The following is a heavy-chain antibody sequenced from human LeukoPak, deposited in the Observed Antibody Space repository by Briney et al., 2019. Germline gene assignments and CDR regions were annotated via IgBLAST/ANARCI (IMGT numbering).Heavy chain of an antibody. J-gene: IGHJ4*02. D-gene: IGHD6-19*01. V-gene: IGHV4-59*01. Sequence: PSETLSLTCTVSGGSISSYYWSWIRQPPGKGLEWIGYIYYSGSTNYNPSLKSRVTISVDTSKNQFSLKLSSVTAADTAVYYCAVLPTTAVAGLGAGDYFDYWGQGTLVTVSS. CDR2: IYYSGST. CDR3: AVLPTTAVAGLGAGDYFDY. CDR1: GGSISSYY.